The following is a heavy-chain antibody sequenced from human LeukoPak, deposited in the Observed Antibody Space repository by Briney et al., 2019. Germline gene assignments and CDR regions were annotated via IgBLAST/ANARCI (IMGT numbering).Heavy chain of an antibody. V-gene: IGHV1-69*05. D-gene: IGHD6-6*01. CDR1: GGTFSSYA. CDR2: IIPIFGTA. Sequence: ASVKVSCKASGGTFSSYAISWVRQAPGQGLEWMGGIIPIFGTANYAQTFQGRVTITTDESTSTAYMELSSLRSEDTAVYYCARVTYSSSSYYYYMDVWGKGTTVTVSS. CDR3: ARVTYSSSSYYYYMDV. J-gene: IGHJ6*03.